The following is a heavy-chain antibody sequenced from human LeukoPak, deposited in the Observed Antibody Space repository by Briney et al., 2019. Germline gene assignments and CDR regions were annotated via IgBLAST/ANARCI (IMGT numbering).Heavy chain of an antibody. Sequence: GGSLRLSCAASGFTFSSYGMSWVRQAPGKGLEWVSTISTNGDSTYYADSVKGRFTISRDNSRNTLSLQMNSLRVEDTAVYYCAVAGSGTFDIWGQGTVVIVSS. CDR2: ISTNGDST. D-gene: IGHD3-10*01. V-gene: IGHV3-23*01. CDR3: AVAGSGTFDI. J-gene: IGHJ3*02. CDR1: GFTFSSYG.